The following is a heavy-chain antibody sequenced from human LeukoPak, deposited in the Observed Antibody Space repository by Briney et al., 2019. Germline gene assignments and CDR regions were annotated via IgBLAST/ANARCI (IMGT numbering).Heavy chain of an antibody. Sequence: ASVKVSCKTSGYTFISYYIHWVRQAPGQGLEWMGIMNPRSSSTTYAQKFQGRVTMTRNTSISTAYMELSSLRSEDTAVYYCARGATNLYYYYYMDVWGKGTTVTISS. CDR2: MNPRSSST. J-gene: IGHJ6*03. D-gene: IGHD1-26*01. CDR3: ARGATNLYYYYYMDV. CDR1: GYTFISYY. V-gene: IGHV1-46*01.